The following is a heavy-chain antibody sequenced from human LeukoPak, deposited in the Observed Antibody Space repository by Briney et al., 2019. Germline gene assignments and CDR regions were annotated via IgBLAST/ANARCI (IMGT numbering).Heavy chain of an antibody. V-gene: IGHV1-8*02. Sequence: HRASVTVSCKASGYTFTGYYIHWVRQATGQGLEWMGWMNPNSGNTGYAQKFQGRVTMTRNTSISTAYMELSSLRSEDTAVYYCARSGIAAASANYWGQGTLVTVSS. D-gene: IGHD6-13*01. J-gene: IGHJ4*02. CDR3: ARSGIAAASANY. CDR1: GYTFTGYY. CDR2: MNPNSGNT.